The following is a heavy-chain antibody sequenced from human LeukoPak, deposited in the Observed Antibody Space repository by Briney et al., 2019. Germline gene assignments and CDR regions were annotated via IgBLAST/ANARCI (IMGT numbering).Heavy chain of an antibody. V-gene: IGHV3-30*04. CDR1: GFTFSSYA. CDR3: ARGPFIVGATRGFAFDI. J-gene: IGHJ3*02. CDR2: ISYDGSNK. D-gene: IGHD1-26*01. Sequence: PGRSLRLSCAASGFTFSSYAMHWVRRAPGKGLEWVAVISYDGSNKYYADSVKGRFTISRDNSKNTLYLQMNSLRAEDTAVYYCARGPFIVGATRGFAFDIWGQGTMVTVSS.